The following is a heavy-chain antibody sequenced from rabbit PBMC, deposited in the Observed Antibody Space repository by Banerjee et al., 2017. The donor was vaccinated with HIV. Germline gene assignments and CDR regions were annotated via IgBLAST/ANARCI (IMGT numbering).Heavy chain of an antibody. D-gene: IGHD1-1*01. CDR2: INTSTGNT. J-gene: IGHJ4*01. V-gene: IGHV1S45*01. CDR1: GFSFSNKYV. CDR3: VRGGDSGYNFNL. Sequence: QEQLEESGGGLVQPEGSLTLTCTASGFSFSNKYVMCWVRQAPGKGLEWIACINTSTGNTVYASWAKGRFTISKTSSTTVTLQMTSLTAADTATYFCVRGGDSGYNFNLWGQGTLVTVS.